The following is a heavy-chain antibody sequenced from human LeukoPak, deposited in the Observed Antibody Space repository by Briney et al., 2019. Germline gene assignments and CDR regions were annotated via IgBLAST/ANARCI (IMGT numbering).Heavy chain of an antibody. J-gene: IGHJ6*02. V-gene: IGHV3-33*01. CDR3: ARVYCSSTSCHRYGMDV. Sequence: GGSLRLSCAASGFTFSSYGMHWVRQAPGKGLEWVAVIWYDGSNKYYADSVKGRFTISRDNSKNTLYLQMNSLRAEDTAVYYCARVYCSSTSCHRYGMDVWGQGTTVTVSS. CDR2: IWYDGSNK. D-gene: IGHD2-2*01. CDR1: GFTFSSYG.